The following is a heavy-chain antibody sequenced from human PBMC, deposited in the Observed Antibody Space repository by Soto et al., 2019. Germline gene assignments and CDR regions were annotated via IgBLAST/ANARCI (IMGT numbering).Heavy chain of an antibody. J-gene: IGHJ4*02. CDR3: VRDFRGGYDWTHD. CDR1: GFTFSNYA. V-gene: IGHV3-23*04. CDR2: IRGSGGPT. Sequence: EVQLVESGGDLVQPGGSLRLSCAASGFTFSNYAMSWVRQAPGKGLEWVSLIRGSGGPTNYADSVKGRFTVSRDNSKNLLFLQMNSLRAADTAVYYCVRDFRGGYDWTHDWGQGTMVTVSS. D-gene: IGHD5-12*01.